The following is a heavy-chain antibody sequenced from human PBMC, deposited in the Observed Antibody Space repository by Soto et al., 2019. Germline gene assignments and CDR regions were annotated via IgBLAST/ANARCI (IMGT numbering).Heavy chain of an antibody. J-gene: IGHJ4*02. D-gene: IGHD3-10*01. V-gene: IGHV1-69*02. Sequence: ASVKVSCKASGGTFSSYTISWVRQAPGQGLEWMGRIIPILGIANYAQKFQGRVTITADKSTSTVYMEVSSLRSEDTAVYYCSRVDPGETSPFDHWGQGTLVTVSS. CDR3: SRVDPGETSPFDH. CDR1: GGTFSSYT. CDR2: IIPILGIA.